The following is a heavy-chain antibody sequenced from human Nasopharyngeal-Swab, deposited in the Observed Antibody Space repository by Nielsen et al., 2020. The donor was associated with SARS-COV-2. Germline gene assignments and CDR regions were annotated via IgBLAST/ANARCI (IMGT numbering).Heavy chain of an antibody. CDR1: GFSITYRF. Sequence: SVKVSCKASGFSITYRFLHWMRHAPGQALEWMGCIPPFNGNAKYAQKFQGRVSITRDGSRTTASLELSSLRPDDTAMYFCASGQCINGVCNPTDGLDVWGQGTSVTVS. CDR2: IPPFNGNA. J-gene: IGHJ6*02. D-gene: IGHD2-8*01. CDR3: ASGQCINGVCNPTDGLDV. V-gene: IGHV1-45*01.